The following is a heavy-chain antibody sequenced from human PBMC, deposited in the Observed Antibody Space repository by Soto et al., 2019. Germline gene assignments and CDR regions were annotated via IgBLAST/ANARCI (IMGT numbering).Heavy chain of an antibody. CDR3: ARESPPPSGSYGGGY. Sequence: QVQLVQSGAEVKKPGSSVKVSCKASGGTFSSYAISWVRQAPGQGLEWMGGILPIFGTANYAKKFQGRVTITAEESTSTAYMELSSRRSEDTAVYYCARESPPPSGSYGGGYWGQGTLVTVSS. D-gene: IGHD1-26*01. V-gene: IGHV1-69*01. J-gene: IGHJ4*02. CDR1: GGTFSSYA. CDR2: ILPIFGTA.